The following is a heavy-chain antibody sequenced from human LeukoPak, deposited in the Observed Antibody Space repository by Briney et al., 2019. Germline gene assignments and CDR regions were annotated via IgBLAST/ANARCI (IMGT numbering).Heavy chain of an antibody. D-gene: IGHD6-19*01. J-gene: IGHJ4*02. Sequence: GSLRISFAAAGFPFSNYCMHWVPPAPGKGLGLGEVIWYDGSNKYYADSVKGRFTISRDNSKNTLYLQMNSLRAEDTAVYYCARAYSSGWAFDYWGQGTLVTVSS. CDR1: GFPFSNYC. CDR2: IWYDGSNK. CDR3: ARAYSSGWAFDY. V-gene: IGHV3-33*08.